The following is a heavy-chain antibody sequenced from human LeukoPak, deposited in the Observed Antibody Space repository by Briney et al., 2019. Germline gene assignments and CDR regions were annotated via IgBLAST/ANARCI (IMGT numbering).Heavy chain of an antibody. J-gene: IGHJ3*02. V-gene: IGHV3-15*01. CDR1: GFIFSQAW. CDR2: IKRTADGGPT. CDR3: TTNQALDI. Sequence: PGGSLRLSCAASGFIFSQAWMTGVRQAPGKGLEWVGRIKRTADGGPTDYAAPVKGRFTISRDDSKNTLYLQMNSLKIEDTALYYCTTNQALDIWGQGTKVTVSS.